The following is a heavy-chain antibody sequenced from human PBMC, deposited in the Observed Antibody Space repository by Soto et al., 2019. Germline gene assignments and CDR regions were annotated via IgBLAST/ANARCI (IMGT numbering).Heavy chain of an antibody. CDR2: IYYSGST. Sequence: NPSETLSLTCTVSGGSISSGGYYWSWIRQHPGKGLEWIGYIYYSGSTYYNPSLKSRVTISVDTSKNQFSLKLSSVTAADTAVYYCARAFPRSGSYYISYYYYGMDVWGQGTTVTVSS. CDR3: ARAFPRSGSYYISYYYYGMDV. CDR1: GGSISSGGYY. D-gene: IGHD3-10*01. V-gene: IGHV4-31*03. J-gene: IGHJ6*02.